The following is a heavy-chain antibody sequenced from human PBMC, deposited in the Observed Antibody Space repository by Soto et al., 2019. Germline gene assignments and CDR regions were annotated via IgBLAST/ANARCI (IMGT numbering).Heavy chain of an antibody. D-gene: IGHD3-3*01. CDR3: ASIDFWSGYYRPNDAFDI. Sequence: ASVKVSCKASGYTFTSYDINWVRQATGQGLEWMGWMNPNSGNTGYAQKFQGRVTMTRNTSISTAYMELSSLRSEDTAVYYCASIDFWSGYYRPNDAFDIWGQGTMVTVSS. J-gene: IGHJ3*02. V-gene: IGHV1-8*01. CDR1: GYTFTSYD. CDR2: MNPNSGNT.